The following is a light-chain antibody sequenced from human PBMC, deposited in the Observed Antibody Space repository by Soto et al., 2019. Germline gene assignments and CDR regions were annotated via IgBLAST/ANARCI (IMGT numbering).Light chain of an antibody. CDR1: QSVSSY. Sequence: EIVLTQSPATLSLSPGERATLFCRASQSVSSYLAWYQQKPGQAPRLLIYDTSNRATGIPARFSGSGSGKDFTLNISSLEPEDFAVYYCQQRSNWPPGLTFGGGTKVDIK. CDR3: QQRSNWPPGLT. J-gene: IGKJ4*01. CDR2: DTS. V-gene: IGKV3-11*01.